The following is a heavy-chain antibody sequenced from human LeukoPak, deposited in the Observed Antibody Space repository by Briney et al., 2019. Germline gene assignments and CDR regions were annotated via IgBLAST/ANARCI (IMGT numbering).Heavy chain of an antibody. CDR1: GGSFSGYY. CDR3: ASPIYGDYTENGFDI. V-gene: IGHV4-34*01. J-gene: IGHJ3*02. D-gene: IGHD4-17*01. Sequence: PSETLSLTFAVYGGSFSGYYWSWIRQPPGKGLEWIGEINHSGSTNYNPSLKSRVTISVDTSKNQFSLKLSSVTAADTAVYYCASPIYGDYTENGFDIWGQGTMVTVSS. CDR2: INHSGST.